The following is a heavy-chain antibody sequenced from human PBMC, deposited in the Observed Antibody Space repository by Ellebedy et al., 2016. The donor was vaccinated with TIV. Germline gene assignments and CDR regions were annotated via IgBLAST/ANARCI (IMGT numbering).Heavy chain of an antibody. CDR1: GLTFTSFG. Sequence: GESLKIPCAASGLTFTSFGMHWVRQPAGKGLEWIAVVSDDGTKTRYAESVKGRFTVSRDTSRNTLYLQMSSLRAEDTAVYYCAKLPVAYNWNYADDYWGQGTLVTVSS. D-gene: IGHD1-7*01. CDR2: VSDDGTKT. CDR3: AKLPVAYNWNYADDY. J-gene: IGHJ4*02. V-gene: IGHV3-30*18.